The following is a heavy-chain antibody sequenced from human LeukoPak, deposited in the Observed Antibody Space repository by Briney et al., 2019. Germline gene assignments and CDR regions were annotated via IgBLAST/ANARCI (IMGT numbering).Heavy chain of an antibody. CDR3: ARKHVPAAFDI. Sequence: SETLSLTCTVSGGSISSGGYYWSWIRQHPGKGLEWIGYIYYSGSTYYNPSLKSRVTISVDTSKNQFSLKLSSVTAADTAVYYCARKHVPAAFDIWGQGTMVTVSS. V-gene: IGHV4-31*03. J-gene: IGHJ3*02. CDR1: GGSISSGGYY. CDR2: IYYSGST. D-gene: IGHD6-6*01.